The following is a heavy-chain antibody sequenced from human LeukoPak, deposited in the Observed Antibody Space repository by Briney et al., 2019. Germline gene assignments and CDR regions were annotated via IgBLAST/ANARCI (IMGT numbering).Heavy chain of an antibody. CDR2: LHYSGST. CDR1: GGSISSYY. V-gene: IGHV4-59*08. CDR3: ARHSTRGGGFDY. Sequence: SETLSLTCTVSGGSISSYYWSWIRQAPGKGPEWIGYLHYSGSTNYNPSLESRVTISVDTSKNQFSLKLTSVTAADTAVYYCARHSTRGGGFDYWGQGTLVSVSS. J-gene: IGHJ4*02. D-gene: IGHD2-21*01.